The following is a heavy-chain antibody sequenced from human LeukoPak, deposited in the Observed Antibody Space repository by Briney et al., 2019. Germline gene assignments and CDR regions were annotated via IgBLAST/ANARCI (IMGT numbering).Heavy chain of an antibody. CDR2: INPNSGGT. J-gene: IGHJ3*02. V-gene: IGHV1-2*02. CDR3: AREENSSGWYACAFDI. D-gene: IGHD6-19*01. Sequence: ASVKVSCKASGYTFTGYYMHWVRQAPGQGLGWMGWINPNSGGTNYAQKFQGRVTMTRDTSISTAYMELSRLRSDDTAVYYCAREENSSGWYACAFDIWGQGTMVTVSS. CDR1: GYTFTGYY.